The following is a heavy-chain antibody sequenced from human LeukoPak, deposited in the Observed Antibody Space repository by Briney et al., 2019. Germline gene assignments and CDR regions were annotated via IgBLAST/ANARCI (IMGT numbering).Heavy chain of an antibody. CDR3: ARGGWYPESFQH. CDR2: IYYSGST. D-gene: IGHD6-19*01. Sequence: SETLSLTCTVSGGSISSNYWSWIRQPPGKGLEWIGYIYYSGSTNYNPSLKSRVTISADTSKNQFSLKLSSVTAADTAVYYCARGGWYPESFQHWGQGALVTVSS. J-gene: IGHJ1*01. CDR1: GGSISSNY. V-gene: IGHV4-59*01.